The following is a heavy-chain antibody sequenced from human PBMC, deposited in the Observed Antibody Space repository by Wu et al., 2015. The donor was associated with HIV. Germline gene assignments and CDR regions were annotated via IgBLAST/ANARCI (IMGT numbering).Heavy chain of an antibody. J-gene: IGHJ4*02. Sequence: QVQLVQSGAEVKKPGASVKVSCKVSGYTLTELSMHWVRQAPGKGLEWMGGFDPEDGETIYAQKFQGRVTMTEDTSTDTAYMELSSLRSDDTAVYYCARHRWSGQYPTTYYFDYWAREPWSPSPQ. V-gene: IGHV1-24*01. CDR3: ARHRWSGQYPTTYYFDY. D-gene: IGHD3-3*01. CDR2: FDPEDGET. CDR1: GYTLTELS.